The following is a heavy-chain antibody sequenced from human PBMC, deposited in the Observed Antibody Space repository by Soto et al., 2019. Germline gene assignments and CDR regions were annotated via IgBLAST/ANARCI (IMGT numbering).Heavy chain of an antibody. D-gene: IGHD6-13*01. V-gene: IGHV3-23*01. Sequence: GGSLRLSCAASGFTFSSYAMSWVRQAPGKGLEWVSAISGSGGSTYYADSVKGRFTISRDNSKNTLYLQMNSLRAEDTAVYYCAKDPSSSWYGSRGWFDPWGQGTLVTVSS. CDR3: AKDPSSSWYGSRGWFDP. J-gene: IGHJ5*02. CDR1: GFTFSSYA. CDR2: ISGSGGST.